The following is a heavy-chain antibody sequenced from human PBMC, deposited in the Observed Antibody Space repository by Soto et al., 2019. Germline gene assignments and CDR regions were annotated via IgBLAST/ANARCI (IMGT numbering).Heavy chain of an antibody. J-gene: IGHJ4*02. D-gene: IGHD6-19*01. V-gene: IGHV3-30-3*01. CDR2: ISYDGSNK. CDR1: GFTFSSYA. Sequence: QVQLVESGGGVVQPGRSLRLSCAASGFTFSSYAMHWVRQAPGKGLEWVAVISYDGSNKYYADSVKGRFTISRDNSKNTLYLQMNSLRAEDTAVYYCAREQLAVAVSMFDYWGQGTLVTVSS. CDR3: AREQLAVAVSMFDY.